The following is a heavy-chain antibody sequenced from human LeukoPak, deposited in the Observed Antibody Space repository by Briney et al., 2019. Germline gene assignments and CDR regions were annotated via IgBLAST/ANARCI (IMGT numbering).Heavy chain of an antibody. CDR3: ARGGMGIQLWSLDY. D-gene: IGHD5-18*01. CDR2: INPSGGST. V-gene: IGHV1-46*01. CDR1: GYTFTTYY. Sequence: ASVKVSCKASGYTFTTYYMHWVRQAPGHGLEWMGIINPSGGSTRYAQQFQGRITLTRDTSTSAVYMELSSLTSDDTAVYYCARGGMGIQLWSLDYWGRGTLVTVSS. J-gene: IGHJ4*02.